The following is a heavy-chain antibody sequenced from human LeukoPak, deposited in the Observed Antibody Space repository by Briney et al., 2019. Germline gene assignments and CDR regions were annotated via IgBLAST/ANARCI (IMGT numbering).Heavy chain of an antibody. CDR3: ARVRDSGYDSGYYYYMDV. CDR1: GFDVSSNS. V-gene: IGHV3-53*01. D-gene: IGHD5-12*01. Sequence: GGSLRLSCAASGFDVSSNSMSWVRQAPGKGLQWVSVIFSSGSTYYADSVEGRFSISRDNSKNTVYLQMNSLRAEDTAVYYCARVRDSGYDSGYYYYMDVWGKGTTVTVSS. CDR2: IFSSGST. J-gene: IGHJ6*03.